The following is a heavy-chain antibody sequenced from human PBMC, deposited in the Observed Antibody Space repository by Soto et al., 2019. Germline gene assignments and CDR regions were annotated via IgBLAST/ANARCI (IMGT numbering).Heavy chain of an antibody. CDR2: IIPIFGTA. D-gene: IGHD5-18*01. V-gene: IGHV1-69*06. CDR1: GGTFSSYA. Sequence: GASVKVSCKASGGTFSSYAISWVRQAPGQGLEWMGGIIPIFGTANYAQKFQGRVTITADKSTSTAYMELSSLRSEDTAVYYCAIRGYTPSSNYYYYYGMDLWGQGTTVTVSS. J-gene: IGHJ6*02. CDR3: AIRGYTPSSNYYYYYGMDL.